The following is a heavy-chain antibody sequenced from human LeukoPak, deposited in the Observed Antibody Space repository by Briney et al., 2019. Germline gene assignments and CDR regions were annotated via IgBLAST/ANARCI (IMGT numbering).Heavy chain of an antibody. J-gene: IGHJ4*02. CDR2: ISSNGGST. CDR3: VKYSSRGGDY. Sequence: GGSLRLSCSPSGFTFSTYAMHWVRQAPGKGLEYVSAISSNGGSTYYADSVRGRFTISRDNSKNTLYLQMSSLRAEDTAAYYCVKYSSRGGDYWGQGTLVTVSS. CDR1: GFTFSTYA. V-gene: IGHV3-64D*09. D-gene: IGHD6-13*01.